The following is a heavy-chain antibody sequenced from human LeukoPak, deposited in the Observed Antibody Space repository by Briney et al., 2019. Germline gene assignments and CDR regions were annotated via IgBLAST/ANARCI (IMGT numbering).Heavy chain of an antibody. CDR2: ISSSSSYI. J-gene: IGHJ5*02. D-gene: IGHD6-13*01. CDR1: GFTFSSYS. V-gene: IGHV3-21*01. Sequence: GGSLRLSCAASGFTFSSYSMNWVRQAPGKGLEWVSSISSSSSYIYYADSVKGRFTISRDNAKNSLYLQMNSLRAEDTAVYYCARDGVGGNIAAAGIIWFDPWGQGTLVTVSS. CDR3: ARDGVGGNIAAAGIIWFDP.